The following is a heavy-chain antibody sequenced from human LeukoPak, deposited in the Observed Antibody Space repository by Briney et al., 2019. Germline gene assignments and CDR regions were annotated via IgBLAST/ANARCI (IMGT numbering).Heavy chain of an antibody. CDR2: ISSSSSYI. V-gene: IGHV3-21*01. D-gene: IGHD3-16*01. J-gene: IGHJ4*02. CDR3: ASSVLMASYGGVLDY. CDR1: GFTFSSYS. Sequence: GGSLRLSCAASGFTFSSYSMTWVRQAPGKGLEWVSSISSSSSYIYYADSVKGRFTISRDNAKNSLYLQMNSLRAEDTAVYYCASSVLMASYGGVLDYWGQGTLVTVSS.